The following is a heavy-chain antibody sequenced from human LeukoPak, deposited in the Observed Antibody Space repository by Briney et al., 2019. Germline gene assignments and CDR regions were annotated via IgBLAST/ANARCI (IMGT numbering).Heavy chain of an antibody. Sequence: SETLSLTCTVSGGSISSYYWSWIRQPPGKGLEWIGCIYYSGSTNYNPSLKSRVTISVDTSKNQFSLKLSSVTAADTAVYYCARARTLGYCSSTSCRNWFDPWGQGTLVTVSS. CDR1: GGSISSYY. CDR3: ARARTLGYCSSTSCRNWFDP. J-gene: IGHJ5*02. V-gene: IGHV4-59*01. D-gene: IGHD2-2*01. CDR2: IYYSGST.